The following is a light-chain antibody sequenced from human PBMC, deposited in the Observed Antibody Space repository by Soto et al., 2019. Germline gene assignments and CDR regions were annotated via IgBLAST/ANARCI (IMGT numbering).Light chain of an antibody. CDR2: TAS. CDR3: QQAGSFPLT. Sequence: GENISNTCRPSQFISTYLNWYQHKPGKAPKLLISTASTLQSGVPSRFSGSGSGTEFTLTISSLQPEDFATYYCQQAGSFPLTFGGGTKVDIK. J-gene: IGKJ4*01. V-gene: IGKV1D-12*01. CDR1: QFISTY.